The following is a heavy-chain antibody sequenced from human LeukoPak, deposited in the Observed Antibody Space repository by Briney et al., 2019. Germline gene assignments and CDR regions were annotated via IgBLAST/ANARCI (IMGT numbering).Heavy chain of an antibody. CDR3: ARGFGGYCSSNSCYRHWFDP. D-gene: IGHD2-2*02. CDR1: GGSFSGYY. CDR2: INHSGST. V-gene: IGHV4-34*01. J-gene: IGHJ5*02. Sequence: SETLSLTCAVYGGSFSGYYWSWIRQPPGKGLEWIGEINHSGSTNYNPSLKSRVTISVDACKNQFSLRLSSVTGADTAVYYCARGFGGYCSSNSCYRHWFDPWGQGTLVTVSS.